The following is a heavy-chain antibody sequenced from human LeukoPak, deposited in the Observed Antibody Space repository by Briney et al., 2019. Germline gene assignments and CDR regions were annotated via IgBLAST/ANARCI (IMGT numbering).Heavy chain of an antibody. CDR1: GDSISYFY. CDR3: AGGRRDGYSNYWYFDL. J-gene: IGHJ2*01. Sequence: PSETLSLTCTVSGDSISYFYWGWIRQPPGKGLEWIGYIFYSGSTNYNPSLKSRVTISLDTSKNQFSLKLSSVTAADTAVYYCAGGRRDGYSNYWYFDLWGRGTLVTVSS. D-gene: IGHD5-24*01. V-gene: IGHV4-59*12. CDR2: IFYSGST.